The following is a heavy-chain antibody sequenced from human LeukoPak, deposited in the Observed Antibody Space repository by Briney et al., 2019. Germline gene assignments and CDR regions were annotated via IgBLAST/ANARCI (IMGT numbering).Heavy chain of an antibody. J-gene: IGHJ5*02. Sequence: ASVKVSCKASGYTFTGYYMHWVRQAPGQGLEWMGWINPNSGGTNYAQKFQGRVTMTRDTSISTAYMELSRLRSDDTAVYYCARDGSDGSGSYPWFDPWGQGTLVTVSS. CDR2: INPNSGGT. CDR3: ARDGSDGSGSYPWFDP. V-gene: IGHV1-2*02. CDR1: GYTFTGYY. D-gene: IGHD3-10*01.